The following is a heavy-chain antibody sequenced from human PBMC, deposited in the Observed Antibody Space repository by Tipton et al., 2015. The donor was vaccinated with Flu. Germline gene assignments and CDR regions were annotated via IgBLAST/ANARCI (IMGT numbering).Heavy chain of an antibody. D-gene: IGHD2-2*01. J-gene: IGHJ4*02. CDR2: IRQDGSEK. Sequence: SLRLSCAASGFTFSTYWMSWVRQAPGKGLEWVANIRQDGSEKYYVDSVKGRFTISRDNAKNSLSLQMNSLRAEDTAVYYCAKMPGFDYWAREPWSPSPQ. CDR3: AKMPGFDY. V-gene: IGHV3-7*01. CDR1: GFTFSTYW.